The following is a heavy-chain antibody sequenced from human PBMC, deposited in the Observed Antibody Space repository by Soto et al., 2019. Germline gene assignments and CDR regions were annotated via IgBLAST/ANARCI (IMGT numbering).Heavy chain of an antibody. J-gene: IGHJ4*02. CDR1: GVSITSHY. Sequence: QVQLQESGPGLVKPSETLSLTCTVSGVSITSHYWTWIRQPPGKGLEWIGNIQYSGSTNYSTSLKGRVIISVDTSENQSSLKLSSVTTADTAVYYCTVGGAGHPFDYWGQGTLVTFSS. V-gene: IGHV4-59*11. CDR2: IQYSGST. D-gene: IGHD3-16*01. CDR3: TVGGAGHPFDY.